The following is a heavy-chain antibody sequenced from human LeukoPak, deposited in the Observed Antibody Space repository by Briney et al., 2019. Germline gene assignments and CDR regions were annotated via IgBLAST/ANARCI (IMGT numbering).Heavy chain of an antibody. CDR3: ARGPYQLPYDY. Sequence: SETLSLTCTVSGGSINNYYWSWIRQPPGKGLEWIGYIYYSGSTNYNPSLKSRVTISVDTSKNQFSLKLSSVTAADTAVYYCARGPYQLPYDYWGQGTLVTVSS. D-gene: IGHD2-2*01. J-gene: IGHJ4*02. V-gene: IGHV4-59*01. CDR2: IYYSGST. CDR1: GGSINNYY.